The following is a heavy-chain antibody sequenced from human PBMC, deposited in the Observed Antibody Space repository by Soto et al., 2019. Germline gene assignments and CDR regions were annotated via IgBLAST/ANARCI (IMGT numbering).Heavy chain of an antibody. J-gene: IGHJ4*02. D-gene: IGHD3-22*01. V-gene: IGHV3-33*01. CDR1: GFTFSSYG. CDR3: ARDAGYYYDSSGYHFDY. Sequence: GGSLRLSCAASGFTFSSYGMRWVRQAPGKGLEWVAVIWYDGSNKYYADSVKGRFTISRDNSKNTLYLQMNSLRAEDTAVYYCARDAGYYYDSSGYHFDYWGQGTLVTVSS. CDR2: IWYDGSNK.